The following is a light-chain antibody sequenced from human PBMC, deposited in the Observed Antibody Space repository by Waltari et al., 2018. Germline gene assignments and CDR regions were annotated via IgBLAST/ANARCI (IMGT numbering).Light chain of an antibody. V-gene: IGLV3-25*03. CDR1: ALPKQY. CDR2: KNR. CDR3: QSADSSGTYQV. Sequence: SYELTQPPSVSVSPGQTARITCSGDALPKQYAFWYQQKPGQAPVLGIYKNRGRPSGLPERFSGPSSGTTVTLTISGVQAEDEADYYCQSADSSGTYQVFGGGTKLTVL. J-gene: IGLJ3*02.